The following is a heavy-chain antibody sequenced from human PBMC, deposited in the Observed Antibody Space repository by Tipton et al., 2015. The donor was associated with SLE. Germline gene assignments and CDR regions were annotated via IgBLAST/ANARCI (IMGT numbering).Heavy chain of an antibody. V-gene: IGHV4-59*01. Sequence: TLSLTCTVSGGSISSYYWSWIRQPPGKGLEWSGYIYYSGSTNYNPSLKSRVTISVDTSKNQFSLKLSSVTAADTAVYYCARGGIAVAGTRTYFDYWGQGTLVTVSS. D-gene: IGHD6-19*01. CDR2: IYYSGST. CDR1: GGSISSYY. CDR3: ARGGIAVAGTRTYFDY. J-gene: IGHJ4*02.